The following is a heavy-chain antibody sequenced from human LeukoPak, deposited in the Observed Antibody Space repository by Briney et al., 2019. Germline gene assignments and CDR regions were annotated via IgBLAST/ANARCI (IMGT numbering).Heavy chain of an antibody. CDR2: IYYSGST. CDR3: ARAFKGRYYDSSGYYNGMDV. Sequence: SETLSLTCTVSGGSISSGGYYWSWIRQHPGKGLEWIGYIYYSGSTYYNPSLKSRVTTSVDTSKNQFSLKLSSVTAADTAVYYCARAFKGRYYDSSGYYNGMDVWGQGTTVTVSS. D-gene: IGHD3-22*01. J-gene: IGHJ6*02. CDR1: GGSISSGGYY. V-gene: IGHV4-31*03.